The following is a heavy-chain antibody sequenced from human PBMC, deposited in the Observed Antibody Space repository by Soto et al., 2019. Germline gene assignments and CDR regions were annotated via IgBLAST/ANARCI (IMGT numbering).Heavy chain of an antibody. CDR2: IYHSGST. Sequence: SETLSLTCAVSGGSISSGGYPWSWIRQPPGKGLEWIGYIYHSGSTYYNPSLKSRVTISIDTSKKQFSLKLNSVTAEDTAVYYCAKGVVVPAAMEWVVDYWGQGTLVTVSS. D-gene: IGHD2-2*01. J-gene: IGHJ4*02. CDR1: GGSISSGGYP. CDR3: AKGVVVPAAMEWVVDY. V-gene: IGHV4-30-2*01.